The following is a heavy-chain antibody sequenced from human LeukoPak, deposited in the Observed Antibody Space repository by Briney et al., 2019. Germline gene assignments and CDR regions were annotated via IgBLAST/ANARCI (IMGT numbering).Heavy chain of an antibody. CDR3: ARTAIVVVVAATPSFDY. CDR1: GYTFTSYG. V-gene: IGHV1-18*01. Sequence: ASVKVSCKASGYTFTSYGISWVRQAPGQGLEWMGWISAYNGNTNYAQKLQGRVTMTTDTSTSTAYMEPRSLRSDDTAVYYCARTAIVVVVAATPSFDYWGQGTLVTVSS. CDR2: ISAYNGNT. J-gene: IGHJ4*02. D-gene: IGHD2-15*01.